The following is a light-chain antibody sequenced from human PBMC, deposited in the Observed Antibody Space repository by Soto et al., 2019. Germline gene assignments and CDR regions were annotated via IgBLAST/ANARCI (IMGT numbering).Light chain of an antibody. CDR1: QGISSY. CDR3: QQYNSYWK. Sequence: VIGMTQCPPLIPPSTLDRFTFRCRMSQGISSYLAWYQQKPGKAPKLLIYAASSLQSGVPSRFSGSGSGTEFTLTISSLQPDDFATYYCQQYNSYWKFGQGTKVDIK. V-gene: IGKV1D-8*03. CDR2: AAS. J-gene: IGKJ1*01.